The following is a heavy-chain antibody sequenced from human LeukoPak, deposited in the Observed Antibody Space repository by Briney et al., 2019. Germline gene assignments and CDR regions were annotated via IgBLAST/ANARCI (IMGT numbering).Heavy chain of an antibody. CDR2: IHYTGST. CDR3: ARVPGTPGRYYFDY. D-gene: IGHD3-10*01. J-gene: IGHJ4*02. Sequence: KPSETLSLTCTVSGGSLSSSSYYWGWIRQPPGKGLEWIGSIHYTGSTYYNPSLRSRVTLSIDTSKNQFSLRLSSVTAADTAVYYCARVPGTPGRYYFDYWGQGTLVTVSS. V-gene: IGHV4-39*07. CDR1: GGSLSSSSYY.